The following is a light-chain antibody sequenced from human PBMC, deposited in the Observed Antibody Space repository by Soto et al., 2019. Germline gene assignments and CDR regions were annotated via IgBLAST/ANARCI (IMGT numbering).Light chain of an antibody. J-gene: IGKJ1*01. V-gene: IGKV3-15*01. Sequence: EIVMTQSPATLSVSPGERATLSCRASQSVRSNLAWYQQKPGQAPRLLIYGVSTRATGIPARFSGSGSGTEFTLTISSLQSEDFAVYYCLQYNNWVPTFGQGTKVEIK. CDR1: QSVRSN. CDR2: GVS. CDR3: LQYNNWVPT.